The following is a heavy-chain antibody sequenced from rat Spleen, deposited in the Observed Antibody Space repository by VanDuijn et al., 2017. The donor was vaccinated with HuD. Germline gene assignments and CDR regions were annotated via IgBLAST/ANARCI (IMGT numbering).Heavy chain of an antibody. Sequence: EVRLVESGGGLVQPGRSLKLSCAASGFTFTNYDMAWVRQAPTKGLEWIASISTGGTNTYYRGSVKGRFTISRDNAKNTQYLQTDSLRSEDTATYYCTTRPYYSSLNWFPYWGQGTLVTVSS. D-gene: IGHD1-2*01. V-gene: IGHV5S13*01. CDR2: ISTGGTNT. CDR3: TTRPYYSSLNWFPY. J-gene: IGHJ3*01. CDR1: GFTFTNYD.